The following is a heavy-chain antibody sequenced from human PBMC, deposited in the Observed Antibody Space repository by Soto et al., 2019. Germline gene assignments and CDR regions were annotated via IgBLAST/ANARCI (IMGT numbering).Heavy chain of an antibody. CDR1: GYTFTSYA. CDR3: ARRSFTVWPFYSGSIDD. J-gene: IGHJ4*02. CDR2: INAGNGNT. Sequence: AASVKVSCKACGYTFTSYAMHWVRQAPAQRLEWMGWINAGNGNTKYSQKFQGRVTITRDTYASTDYMEMSSLRSEDAAVYYCARRSFTVWPFYSGSIDDWGQGNLVTVSS. V-gene: IGHV1-3*01. D-gene: IGHD1-26*01.